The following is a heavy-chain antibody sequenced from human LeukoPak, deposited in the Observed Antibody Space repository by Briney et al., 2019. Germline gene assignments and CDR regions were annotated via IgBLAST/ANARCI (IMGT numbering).Heavy chain of an antibody. CDR2: INPSSGGT. Sequence: ASVKVSCKSSGYTFTGYYMHWVRQAPGQGLEWMGWINPSSGGTNYAQKFQGRVTMTRDTSISTAYMELSSLRSEDTAVYYCARWLNYYDSSGYYYREPSGGYFDYWGQGTLVTVSS. CDR3: ARWLNYYDSSGYYYREPSGGYFDY. CDR1: GYTFTGYY. D-gene: IGHD3-22*01. J-gene: IGHJ4*02. V-gene: IGHV1-2*02.